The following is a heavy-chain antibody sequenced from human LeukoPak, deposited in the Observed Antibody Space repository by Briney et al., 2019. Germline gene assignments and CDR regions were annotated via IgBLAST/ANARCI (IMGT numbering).Heavy chain of an antibody. D-gene: IGHD3-16*02. CDR2: ISSSSSYI. CDR1: GFTFSSYS. V-gene: IGHV3-21*01. J-gene: IGHJ3*02. CDR3: ARSLRLSLCGFDAFDI. Sequence: GSLRLSCAASGFTFSSYSMNWVRQAPGNGLKWVSSISSSSSYIYYADSVKGRFTISGDNANNSLYLQMNSLRAEDTAVYYCARSLRLSLCGFDAFDIWGQGTMVTVSS.